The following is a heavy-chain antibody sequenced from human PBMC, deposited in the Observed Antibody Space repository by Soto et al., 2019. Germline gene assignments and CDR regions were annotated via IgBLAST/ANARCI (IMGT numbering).Heavy chain of an antibody. J-gene: IGHJ4*02. CDR3: ASGENVLRYFDWSLSFDY. D-gene: IGHD3-9*01. Sequence: GGSLRLSCAASGFTFSSYGMHWVRQAPDKGLEWVAVISYDGSNKYYADSVKGRFTISRDNSKNTLYLQMNSLRAEDTAVYYCASGENVLRYFDWSLSFDYWGQGTLVTVSS. CDR2: ISYDGSNK. CDR1: GFTFSSYG. V-gene: IGHV3-30*03.